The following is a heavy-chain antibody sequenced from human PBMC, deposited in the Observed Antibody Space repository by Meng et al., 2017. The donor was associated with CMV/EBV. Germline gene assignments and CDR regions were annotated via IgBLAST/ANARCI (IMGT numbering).Heavy chain of an antibody. CDR2: INHSGST. CDR3: ARGQTYYDFWSGYSD. J-gene: IGHJ4*02. CDR1: GGSFSGYY. D-gene: IGHD3-3*01. Sequence: SETLSLTCAVYGGSFSGYYWSWIRQPPGKGLEWIGEINHSGSTNYNPSPKSRVTISVDTSKNQFSLKLSSVTAADTAVYYCARGQTYYDFWSGYSDWGQGTLVTVSS. V-gene: IGHV4-34*01.